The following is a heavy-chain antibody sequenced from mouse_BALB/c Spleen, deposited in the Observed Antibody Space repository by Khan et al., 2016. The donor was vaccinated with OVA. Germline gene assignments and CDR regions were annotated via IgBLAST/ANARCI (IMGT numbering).Heavy chain of an antibody. CDR2: INPSNGYT. Sequence: QVQLKQSGAELARPGASVKMSCKASGYTFTSYTIHWIKMRPGQGLEWIGFINPSNGYTNYNQKFKDKATLTADKSSTTAYMQLSSLTSDDSAVNNGVRDGAYHRNDGWFAYWGQGTLVTVSA. V-gene: IGHV1-4*01. CDR3: VRDGAYHRNDGWFAY. D-gene: IGHD2-14*01. J-gene: IGHJ3*01. CDR1: GYTFTSYT.